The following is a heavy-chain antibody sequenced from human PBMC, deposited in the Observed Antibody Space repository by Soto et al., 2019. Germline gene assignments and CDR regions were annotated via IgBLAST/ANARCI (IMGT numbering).Heavy chain of an antibody. CDR3: AALVSHDAMATIRLGLDY. J-gene: IGHJ4*02. Sequence: QVQLVQSGAEVKKPGSSVKVSCKTSGGSFSTYTINWVRHAPGQGLEWLGRIIPILDISNYAQKFQDSVTMTADKSTSTDYMELSSLKSEDTAVYYCAALVSHDAMATIRLGLDYWGQGTLLTVSS. CDR2: IIPILDIS. V-gene: IGHV1-69*02. D-gene: IGHD5-12*01. CDR1: GGSFSTYT.